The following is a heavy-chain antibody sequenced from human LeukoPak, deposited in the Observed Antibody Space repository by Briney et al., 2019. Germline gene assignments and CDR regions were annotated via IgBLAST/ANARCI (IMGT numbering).Heavy chain of an antibody. D-gene: IGHD3-10*01. V-gene: IGHV4-30-2*01. J-gene: IGHJ4*02. CDR2: IYHSGST. CDR1: GGSISSGGYY. CDR3: ARVKDDDYYGSGSYYNGVLKYYFDY. Sequence: SETLSLTCTVPGGSISSGGYYWSWIRQPPGKGLEWIGYIYHSGSTYYNPSLKSRVTISVDRSKNQFSLKLSSVTAADTAVYYCARVKDDDYYGSGSYYNGVLKYYFDYWGQGTLVTVSS.